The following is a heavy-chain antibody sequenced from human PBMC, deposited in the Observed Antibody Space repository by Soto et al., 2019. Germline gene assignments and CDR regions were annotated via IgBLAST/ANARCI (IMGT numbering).Heavy chain of an antibody. CDR2: IYYSGNT. CDR1: GDSVTSGDYY. Sequence: PSETLSLTCTVSGDSVTSGDYYWSWIRQPPGKGLEWIGHIYYSGNTNYSPSLKSRVAISLDTSHNQFSLKLSSVTAADTAVYFCARTTVDTYMTYWFDPWGQGTLVTVSS. CDR3: ARTTVDTYMTYWFDP. D-gene: IGHD4-4*01. J-gene: IGHJ5*01. V-gene: IGHV4-61*08.